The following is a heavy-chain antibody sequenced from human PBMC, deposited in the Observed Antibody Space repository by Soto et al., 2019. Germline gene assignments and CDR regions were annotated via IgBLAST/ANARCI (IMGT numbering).Heavy chain of an antibody. D-gene: IGHD2-2*01. V-gene: IGHV4-34*01. CDR1: GGSFSGYY. J-gene: IGHJ5*02. CDR3: ARGGYCSSTSGYRGGWFDP. Sequence: SETLSLTCAVYGGSFSGYYWSWIRQPPGKGLEWIGEINHSGSTNYNPSLKSRVTISVDTSKNQFSLKLSSVTAADTAVYYCARGGYCSSTSGYRGGWFDPWGQGTLVPVSS. CDR2: INHSGST.